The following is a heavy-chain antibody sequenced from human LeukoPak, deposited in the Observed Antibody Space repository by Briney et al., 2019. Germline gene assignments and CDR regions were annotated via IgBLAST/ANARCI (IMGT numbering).Heavy chain of an antibody. D-gene: IGHD3-22*01. V-gene: IGHV4-39*01. CDR3: ARLLRKSITMIVVVINAFDI. CDR2: IYYSGST. CDR1: GGSISSSSYY. Sequence: SETLSLTCTVSGGSISSSSYYWGWIRQPPGKGLEWIGSIYYSGSTHYNPSLKSRVTISVDTSKNQFSLKLSSVTAADTAVYYCARLLRKSITMIVVVINAFDIWGQGTMVTVSS. J-gene: IGHJ3*02.